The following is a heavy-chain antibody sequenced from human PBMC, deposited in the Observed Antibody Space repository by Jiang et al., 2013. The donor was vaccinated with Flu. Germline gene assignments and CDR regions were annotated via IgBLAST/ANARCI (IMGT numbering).Heavy chain of an antibody. D-gene: IGHD3-10*01. V-gene: IGHV3-48*01. CDR1: GFTFSSYS. Sequence: QLVESGGGLVQPGGSLRLSCAASGFTFSSYSMNWVRQAPGKGLEWVSYISSSSSTIYYADSVKGRFTISRDNAKNSLYLQMNSLRAEDTAVYYCARDTSWEEWLGGIDYWGQGTLVTVSS. CDR3: ARDTSWEEWLGGIDY. J-gene: IGHJ4*02. CDR2: ISSSSSTI.